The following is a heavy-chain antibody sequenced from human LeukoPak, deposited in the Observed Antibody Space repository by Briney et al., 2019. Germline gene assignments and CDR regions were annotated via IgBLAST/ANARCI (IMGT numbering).Heavy chain of an antibody. D-gene: IGHD5-18*01. CDR1: GFTFSSYA. V-gene: IGHV3-23*01. Sequence: PGGSLRLSCAASGFTFSSYAMSWVRQAPGKGLGWVSGISGSGGRTYYPNSVKGRFTISRDNSKNTMYLQMNSLRAEDTAVYYCAKEAREYSNGDDYYYYYMDVWGKGTTVTVSS. CDR3: AKEAREYSNGDDYYYYYMDV. CDR2: ISGSGGRT. J-gene: IGHJ6*03.